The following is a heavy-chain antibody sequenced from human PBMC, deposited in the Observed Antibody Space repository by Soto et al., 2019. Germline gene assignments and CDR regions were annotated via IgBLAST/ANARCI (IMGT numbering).Heavy chain of an antibody. V-gene: IGHV3-23*01. J-gene: IGHJ6*02. CDR2: ISGSGGST. D-gene: IGHD3-3*01. CDR1: GFTFSSYA. Sequence: GVSLRLSCAASGFTFSSYAMSWVRQAPGKGLEWVSAISGSGGSTYYADSVKGRFTISRDNSKNTLYLQMNSLRAEDTAVYYCAKVQGTYYDFWSGYPHNGMDVWGQGTTVTVSS. CDR3: AKVQGTYYDFWSGYPHNGMDV.